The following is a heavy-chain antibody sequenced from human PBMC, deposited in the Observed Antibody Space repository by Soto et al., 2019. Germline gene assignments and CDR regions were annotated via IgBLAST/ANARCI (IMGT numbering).Heavy chain of an antibody. CDR2: ISGSGGST. D-gene: IGHD2-8*01. CDR3: AKDLPQDGYCTNGGCPAEGGGY. CDR1: GFTFSSYA. J-gene: IGHJ4*02. Sequence: GGSLRLSCAASGFTFSSYAMSWVRQAPGKGLEWVSAISGSGGSTYYADSVKGRFTISRDNSKNTLYLQMNSLRAEDTAVYYCAKDLPQDGYCTNGGCPAEGGGYWGQGTLVTVSS. V-gene: IGHV3-23*01.